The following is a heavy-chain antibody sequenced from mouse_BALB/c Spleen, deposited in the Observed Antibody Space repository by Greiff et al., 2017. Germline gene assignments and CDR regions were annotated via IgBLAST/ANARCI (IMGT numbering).Heavy chain of an antibody. V-gene: IGHV5-6-5*01. D-gene: IGHD1-2*01. CDR1: GFTFTSYA. Sequence: DVQLVESGGGLVKPGGSLKLSCAASGFTFTSYAMTWVRQTPEKRLEWVASISSGGSTDYPDSVKGRFTISRDNARNILYLQMSSLRSEDTAMYYCESRLAYYFDYWGQGTTLTVSS. CDR3: ESRLAYYFDY. CDR2: ISSGGST. J-gene: IGHJ2*01.